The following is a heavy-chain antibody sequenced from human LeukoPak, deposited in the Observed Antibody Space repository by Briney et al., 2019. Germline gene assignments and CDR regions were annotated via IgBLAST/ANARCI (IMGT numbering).Heavy chain of an antibody. D-gene: IGHD5-18*01. Sequence: SETLSLTCSVSGGSISSNNYYWGWIRQPPGKGLEWIGSIYYSGSTYYNPSLKSRVTISVDTSKNQFALKLSSVTAADTAVYYCARTLYSYGSWDYWGQGTLVTVSS. CDR1: GGSISSNNYY. CDR2: IYYSGST. CDR3: ARTLYSYGSWDY. V-gene: IGHV4-39*01. J-gene: IGHJ4*02.